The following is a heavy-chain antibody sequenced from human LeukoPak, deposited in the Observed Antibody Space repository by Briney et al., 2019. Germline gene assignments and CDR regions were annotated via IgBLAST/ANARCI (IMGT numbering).Heavy chain of an antibody. D-gene: IGHD3-22*01. CDR3: ARGEGRDYYDSSGYYGY. CDR2: IIPILGIA. CDR1: GGTFSSYA. Sequence: SVKVSCKASGGTFSSYAISWVRQAPGQGLEWMGRIIPILGIANYAQKFQGRVTITADKSTSTAYMELSSLRSEDTAVYYCARGEGRDYYDSSGYYGYWGQGTLVTVSS. V-gene: IGHV1-69*04. J-gene: IGHJ4*02.